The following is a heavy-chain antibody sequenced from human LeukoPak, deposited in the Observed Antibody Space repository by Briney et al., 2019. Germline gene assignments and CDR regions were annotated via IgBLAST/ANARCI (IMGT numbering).Heavy chain of an antibody. CDR2: IIPIFGTA. J-gene: IGHJ4*02. CDR1: GGTFISYA. CDR3: ASAHRNLYCGGDCYTTPFDY. V-gene: IGHV1-69*13. Sequence: ASVKVSCKASGGTFISYAISWVRQAPGQGLEWMGGIIPIFGTANYAQKFQGRVTITADESTSTAYMELSSLRSEDTAVYYCASAHRNLYCGGDCYTTPFDYWGQGTLVTVSS. D-gene: IGHD2-21*02.